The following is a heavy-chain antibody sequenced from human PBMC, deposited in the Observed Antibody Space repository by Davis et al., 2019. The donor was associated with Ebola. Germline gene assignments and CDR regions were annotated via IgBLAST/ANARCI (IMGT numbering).Heavy chain of an antibody. CDR1: GTTFSSYA. V-gene: IGHV1-18*01. CDR3: ARAPDYYYYYGMDV. Sequence: AASVKVSCKASGTTFSSYAFNWVRQAPGQGLEWMGWISAYNGNTNYAQKLQGRVTMTTDTSTSTAYMELRSLRSDDTAVYYCARAPDYYYYYGMDVWGQGTTVTVSS. CDR2: ISAYNGNT. J-gene: IGHJ6*02.